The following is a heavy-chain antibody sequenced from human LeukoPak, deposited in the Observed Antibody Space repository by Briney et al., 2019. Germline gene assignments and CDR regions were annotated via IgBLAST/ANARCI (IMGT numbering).Heavy chain of an antibody. CDR3: ARGYGSGSQPFDY. CDR1: GGSISSYY. CDR2: IYYSGST. Sequence: SETLSLTCTVSGGSISSYYWSWIRQPPGKGLEWIGYIYYSGSTNYNPSLKSRVTISVDTSKNQFSLKLSSVTAADTAVYYCARGYGSGSQPFDYWGQGTLVTVSS. J-gene: IGHJ4*02. D-gene: IGHD3-10*01. V-gene: IGHV4-59*01.